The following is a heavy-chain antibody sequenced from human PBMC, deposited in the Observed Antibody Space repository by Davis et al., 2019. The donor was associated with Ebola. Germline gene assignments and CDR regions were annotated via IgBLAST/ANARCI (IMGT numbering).Heavy chain of an antibody. V-gene: IGHV1-18*04. Sequence: ASVKVSCKASGYTFTSYGITWVRQAPGQGLEWMGWINPHNGNTNYAQNVQGRVTMTTDTSTSTAYMELSSLRSEDTAVYYCARVGDDSGWYVGIYWGQGTLVTVSS. CDR1: GYTFTSYG. J-gene: IGHJ4*02. D-gene: IGHD6-19*01. CDR3: ARVGDDSGWYVGIY. CDR2: INPHNGNT.